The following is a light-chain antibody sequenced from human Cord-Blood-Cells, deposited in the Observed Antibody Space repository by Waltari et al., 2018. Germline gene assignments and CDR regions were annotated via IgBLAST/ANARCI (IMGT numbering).Light chain of an antibody. Sequence: QSALPQPASVSGSPGPSITISCTGTRRDVGGYNYVSWYQQHPGKAPKLMIYDVSNRPSGVSNRFSGSKSGNTASLTISGLQAEDEADYYCSSYTSSSTYVFGTGTKVTVL. CDR3: SSYTSSSTYV. V-gene: IGLV2-14*01. CDR1: RRDVGGYNY. CDR2: DVS. J-gene: IGLJ1*01.